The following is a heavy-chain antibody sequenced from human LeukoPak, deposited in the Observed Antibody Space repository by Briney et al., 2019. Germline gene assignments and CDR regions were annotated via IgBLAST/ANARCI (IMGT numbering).Heavy chain of an antibody. J-gene: IGHJ6*01. CDR2: IIPILGIA. D-gene: IGHD2-2*01. Sequence: GSSVKVSCKASGGTFSSYAISWVRQAPGQGLEWMGGIIPILGIANYAQKFQGRVTITADKSTSTAYMGLSSLGSENTAVYCCARDNVVVPAGMPYYYYGMDVWGEGTTVTVSS. CDR1: GGTFSSYA. CDR3: ARDNVVVPAGMPYYYYGMDV. V-gene: IGHV1-69*04.